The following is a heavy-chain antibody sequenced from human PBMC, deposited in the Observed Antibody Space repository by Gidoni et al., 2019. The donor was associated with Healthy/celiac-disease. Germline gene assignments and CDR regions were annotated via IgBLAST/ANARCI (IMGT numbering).Heavy chain of an antibody. CDR3: ARDSVYIVGAHYNWFDP. CDR2: INPSGGST. CDR1: GYTFTSSY. Sequence: QVQLVQSGAEVQKPGASVKVSCKASGYTFTSSYMHWVRQAPGQGLEWMGIINPSGGSTSYAQKFQGRVTMTRDTSTSTVYMELSSLRSEDTAVYYCARDSVYIVGAHYNWFDPWGQGTLVTVSS. V-gene: IGHV1-46*01. D-gene: IGHD1-26*01. J-gene: IGHJ5*02.